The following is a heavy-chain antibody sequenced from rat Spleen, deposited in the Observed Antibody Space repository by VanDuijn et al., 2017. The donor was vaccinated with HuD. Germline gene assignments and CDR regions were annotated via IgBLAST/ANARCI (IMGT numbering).Heavy chain of an antibody. Sequence: QVQLKESGPGLVQPSQTLSLTCTVSGFSLTSDGVSWVRQPPGKGLEWVGVIWAGGSTAYNSAVQSRLIISRDTSKSQIFLKMNSLQTEDTATYYCARDGSYYFDYWGQGVMVTVSS. D-gene: IGHD5-1*01. CDR3: ARDGSYYFDY. CDR1: GFSLTSDG. CDR2: IWAGGST. V-gene: IGHV2-4*01. J-gene: IGHJ2*01.